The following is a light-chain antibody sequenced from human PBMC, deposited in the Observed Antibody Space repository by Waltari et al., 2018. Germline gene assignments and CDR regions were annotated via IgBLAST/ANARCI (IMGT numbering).Light chain of an antibody. J-gene: IGKJ1*01. CDR1: QSLLHSNGRSG. CDR2: LGS. CDR3: MQSLQSPWT. V-gene: IGKV2-28*01. Sequence: DIGMTQSPLSLSVTPGEPASVSCRSSQSLLHSNGRSGLDWYLQKPGQSPQLLIYLGSYRASGVPDRFSGSGSGTDFTLKISRVEAEDVGVYYCMQSLQSPWTFGQGTKVEIK.